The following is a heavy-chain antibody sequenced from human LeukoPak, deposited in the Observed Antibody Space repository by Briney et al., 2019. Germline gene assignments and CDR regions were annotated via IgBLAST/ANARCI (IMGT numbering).Heavy chain of an antibody. J-gene: IGHJ5*02. Sequence: SQTRSLTCAISGDSVSSNSVAWNWIRQSPSRGLEWLGRTYYTSKWSSDYAVSVKSRITITPDTSKNQFSLQLASVSPEDTAVYYCARGYLKPGFDHWGQGSLVTVSS. CDR3: ARGYLKPGFDH. CDR2: TYYTSKWSS. D-gene: IGHD2-2*02. V-gene: IGHV6-1*01. CDR1: GDSVSSNSVA.